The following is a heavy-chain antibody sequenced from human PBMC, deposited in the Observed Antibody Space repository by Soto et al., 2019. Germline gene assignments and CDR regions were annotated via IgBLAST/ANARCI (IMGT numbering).Heavy chain of an antibody. V-gene: IGHV3-30*18. D-gene: IGHD3-10*01. J-gene: IGHJ6*03. CDR2: ISYDGSNK. CDR1: GFTFSSYG. CDR3: AKGGAMWFGELLPPYYMDV. Sequence: QVQLVESGGGVVQPGRSLRLSCAASGFTFSSYGMHWVRQAPGKGLEWVAVISYDGSNKYYVDSVKGRFTISRDNSKNTLYLQMNSLRAEDTAVYYCAKGGAMWFGELLPPYYMDVWGKGTTVTVSS.